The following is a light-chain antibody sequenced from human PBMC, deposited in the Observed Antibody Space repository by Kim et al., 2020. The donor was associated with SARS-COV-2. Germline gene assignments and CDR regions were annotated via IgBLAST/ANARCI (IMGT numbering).Light chain of an antibody. CDR1: QSVLYSSNNKNY. CDR3: QQYYSTPYT. V-gene: IGKV4-1*01. CDR2: WAS. J-gene: IGKJ2*01. Sequence: DIVMTQSPDSLAVSLGERATINCKSSQSVLYSSNNKNYLAWYQQKPGQPPKLLIYWASTRESWVPDRFSGSGSGTDFTLTISSLQAEDVAVYYCQQYYSTPYTFGQGTKLEI.